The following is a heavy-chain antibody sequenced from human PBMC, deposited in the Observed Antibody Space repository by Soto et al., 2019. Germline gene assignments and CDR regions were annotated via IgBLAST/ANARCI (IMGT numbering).Heavy chain of an antibody. J-gene: IGHJ4*01. CDR2: TYYSGST. Sequence: QVQLQESGPGLVKPSETLSLTCSISGDSMNHNYWTWIRQPPVKGLEWIGYTYYSGSTNYSPSLKSRLTIAIDTSKNQFSLKLNSVTAADTAVYYCAKGNGWYYYWCQGALVTVSS. D-gene: IGHD6-19*01. CDR1: GDSMNHNY. V-gene: IGHV4-59*01. CDR3: AKGNGWYYY.